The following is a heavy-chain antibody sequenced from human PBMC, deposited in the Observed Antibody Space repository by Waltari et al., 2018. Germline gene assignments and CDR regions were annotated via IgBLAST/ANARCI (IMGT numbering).Heavy chain of an antibody. CDR1: GFTFSSYG. V-gene: IGHV3-30*02. CDR3: AKSHSSWYRGYYYMDV. Sequence: QVQLVESGGGVVQPGGSLRLSCAASGFTFSSYGMHWVRQAPGKGLEWVAFIRYDGSNKYYADSVKGRFTISRDNSKNTLYLQMNSLRAEDTAVYYCAKSHSSWYRGYYYMDVWGKGTTVTISS. D-gene: IGHD6-13*01. J-gene: IGHJ6*03. CDR2: IRYDGSNK.